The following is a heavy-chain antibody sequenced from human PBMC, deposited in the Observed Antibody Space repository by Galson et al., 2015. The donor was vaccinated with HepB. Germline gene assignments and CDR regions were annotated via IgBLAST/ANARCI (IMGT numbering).Heavy chain of an antibody. CDR1: GYTFTTYN. D-gene: IGHD3-3*01. J-gene: IGHJ4*02. V-gene: IGHV1-46*01. Sequence: SVNVSCKATGYTFTTYNIQWVRQAPGQGLEWMGRISPSDGAVHYAQEFQGRVTMTRDTSTSTVYMDLSSLASEDTAVYYCAREKFFTYYFDYWGQGTLVTVSS. CDR2: ISPSDGAV. CDR3: AREKFFTYYFDY.